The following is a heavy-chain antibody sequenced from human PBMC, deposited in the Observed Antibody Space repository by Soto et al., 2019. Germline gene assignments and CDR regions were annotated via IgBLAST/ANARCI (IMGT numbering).Heavy chain of an antibody. CDR1: SSSVISYY. Sequence: SETLSLTCTVSSSSVISYYWNFIRHSPFKGLEWIVYIYYSGYTNYNPSLKSRITISVDTSKNQFSLKLSSVTPADTAVYYCAGGGMTTVPYWGQGTLVTVSS. J-gene: IGHJ4*02. V-gene: IGHV4-59*02. D-gene: IGHD4-17*01. CDR3: AGGGMTTVPY. CDR2: IYYSGYT.